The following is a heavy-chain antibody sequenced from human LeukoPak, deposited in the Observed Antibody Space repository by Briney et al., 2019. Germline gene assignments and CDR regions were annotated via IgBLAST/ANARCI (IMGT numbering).Heavy chain of an antibody. CDR3: ARGGSSFYGYFHF. J-gene: IGHJ4*01. CDR2: INHSGST. Sequence: SETLSLTCAVYGGSFSGYYWSWIRQPPGKGLEWIGEINHSGSTNYNPSLKSRVTISVDTSKNQFSLKLTSVTAADTALYYCARGGSSFYGYFHFWGHGTLVTVSS. V-gene: IGHV4-34*01. CDR1: GGSFSGYY. D-gene: IGHD6-6*01.